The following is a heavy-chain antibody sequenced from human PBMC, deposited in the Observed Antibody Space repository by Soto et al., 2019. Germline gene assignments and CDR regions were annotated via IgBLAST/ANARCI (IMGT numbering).Heavy chain of an antibody. Sequence: QVQLVESGGGVVQPGTSLRLSCAASGFKFSNYGMHWVRQAPGKGLEWVSVISYDGSNKYYADSVKGRFAISRDNSKNTRYLQMNSLRAEDKAVYYCAKSHPITGISLDYWGQGILVTVS. CDR2: ISYDGSNK. CDR3: AKSHPITGISLDY. V-gene: IGHV3-30*18. CDR1: GFKFSNYG. D-gene: IGHD1-20*01. J-gene: IGHJ4*02.